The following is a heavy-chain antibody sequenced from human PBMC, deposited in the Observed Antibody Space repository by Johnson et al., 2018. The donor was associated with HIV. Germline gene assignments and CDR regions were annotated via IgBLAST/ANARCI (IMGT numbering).Heavy chain of an antibody. J-gene: IGHJ3*01. CDR3: ARKGPTSGRADAFDL. Sequence: QVQLVESGGGVVQPGRSLRLSCAASGFTFSRYGMHWVRQAPGKGLEWVAFISHDESTEYYADSVKGRFTISRDNPWTTLFLQMNSLRAEDTAVYYCARKGPTSGRADAFDLWGQGTMVTVSS. CDR1: GFTFSRYG. CDR2: ISHDESTE. V-gene: IGHV3-30*03.